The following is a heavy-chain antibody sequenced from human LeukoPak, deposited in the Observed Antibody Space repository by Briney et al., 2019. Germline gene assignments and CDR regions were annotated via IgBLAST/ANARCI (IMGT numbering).Heavy chain of an antibody. CDR1: GFTFSSKW. D-gene: IGHD6-6*01. Sequence: GGSLRLSCAASGFTFSSKWMSWVRQAPGKGLEWVASIKQDGSEKYYVDSVKGRFTISRDNAKNTLYLQMNSLRAEDTAVYYCAREGSSSEYFQYWGQGTLVTFSS. V-gene: IGHV3-7*01. CDR2: IKQDGSEK. CDR3: AREGSSSEYFQY. J-gene: IGHJ1*01.